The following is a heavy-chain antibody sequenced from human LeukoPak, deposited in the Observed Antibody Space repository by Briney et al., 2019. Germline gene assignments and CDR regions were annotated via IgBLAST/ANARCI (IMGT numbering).Heavy chain of an antibody. J-gene: IGHJ6*04. CDR3: AELGITMIGGV. Sequence: GGSLRLSCAASGFTFSSYGMSWVRQAPGKGLEWVSAISGSYSTYYADSVKGRFTISRDNAKNSLYLQMNSLRAEDTAVYYCAELGITMIGGVWGKGTTVTISS. CDR2: ISGSYST. CDR1: GFTFSSYG. D-gene: IGHD3-10*02. V-gene: IGHV3-23*01.